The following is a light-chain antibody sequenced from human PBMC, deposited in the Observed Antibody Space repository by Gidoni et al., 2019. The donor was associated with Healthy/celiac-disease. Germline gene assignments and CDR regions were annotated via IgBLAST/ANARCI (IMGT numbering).Light chain of an antibody. J-gene: IGKJ1*01. V-gene: IGKV1-6*01. Sequence: GDRGTITCRASQGIRNDLGWYQQKPGKAPKLLIYAASSLQSGVPSRFSGSGSGTDFTLTISSLQPEDFATYYCLQDYNYPWTFGQGTKVEIK. CDR1: QGIRND. CDR2: AAS. CDR3: LQDYNYPWT.